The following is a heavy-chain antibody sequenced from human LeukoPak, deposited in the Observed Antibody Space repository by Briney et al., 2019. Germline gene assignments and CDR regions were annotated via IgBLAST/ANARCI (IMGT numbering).Heavy chain of an antibody. V-gene: IGHV3-30*18. CDR3: AKDYSSSGLDY. Sequence: GGSLRLSCAASGFTFSSYGMHWVRQAPGKGLEWVAVISYDESNKYYADSVKGRFTISRDNSKNTLYLQMNSLRAEDTAVYYCAKDYSSSGLDYWGQGTLVTVSS. CDR2: ISYDESNK. CDR1: GFTFSSYG. D-gene: IGHD6-6*01. J-gene: IGHJ4*02.